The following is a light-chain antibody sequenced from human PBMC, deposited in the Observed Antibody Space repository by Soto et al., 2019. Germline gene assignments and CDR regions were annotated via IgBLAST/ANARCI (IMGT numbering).Light chain of an antibody. Sequence: QSALTQPASLSGSPGQSITISCTGTSSDIGAYDYVSWFQQHPGKAPKLMISEVNNRPSGVSNRFSGSKSGNTAYLSISGLQVEDEAEYFCFLFTIASSHVFGTGTKVTVL. CDR2: EVN. V-gene: IGLV2-14*01. CDR1: SSDIGAYDY. CDR3: FLFTIASSHV. J-gene: IGLJ1*01.